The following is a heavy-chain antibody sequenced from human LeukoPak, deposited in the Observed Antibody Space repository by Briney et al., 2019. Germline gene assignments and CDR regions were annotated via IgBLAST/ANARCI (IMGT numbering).Heavy chain of an antibody. D-gene: IGHD1-14*01. CDR1: GFTFSGSA. CDR2: IRSKANSYAT. V-gene: IGHV3-73*01. Sequence: GGSLRLSCAASGFTFSGSAMHWVRQASGKGLEWVGRIRSKANSYATAYAASVKGRFTISRDDSRNTAYLQMNSLKTEDTAVYYCTRWTGVAYYYYYGMDVWGQGTTVTVSS. CDR3: TRWTGVAYYYYYGMDV. J-gene: IGHJ6*02.